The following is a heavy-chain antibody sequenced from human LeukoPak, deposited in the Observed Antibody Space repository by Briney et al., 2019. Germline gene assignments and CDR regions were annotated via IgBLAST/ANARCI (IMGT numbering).Heavy chain of an antibody. J-gene: IGHJ4*02. CDR1: GYTFTSYD. CDR2: MNPNSGNT. D-gene: IGHD1-26*01. Sequence: VASVKVSCKASGYTFTSYDINWVRQATGQGLEWMGWMNPNSGNTGYAQKFQGRVTMTRNTSISTAYMELSSLRSEDTAVYYCASRVGATGSIDYRGQGTLVTVSS. V-gene: IGHV1-8*01. CDR3: ASRVGATGSIDY.